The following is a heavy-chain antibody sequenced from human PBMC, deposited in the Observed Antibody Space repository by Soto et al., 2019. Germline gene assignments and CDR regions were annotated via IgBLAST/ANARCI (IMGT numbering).Heavy chain of an antibody. CDR3: ARYLPTGYCSGGSCYERGAFDI. D-gene: IGHD2-15*01. CDR1: GYTFPSYA. V-gene: IGHV1-3*01. J-gene: IGHJ3*02. CDR2: INAGNGNT. Sequence: ASVKVSCKASGYTFPSYAMHWVRQAPGQRLEWMGWINAGNGNTKYSQKFQGRVTITRDTSASTAYMELSSLRSEDTAWYYCARYLPTGYCSGGSCYERGAFDIWRQGKMVTFSS.